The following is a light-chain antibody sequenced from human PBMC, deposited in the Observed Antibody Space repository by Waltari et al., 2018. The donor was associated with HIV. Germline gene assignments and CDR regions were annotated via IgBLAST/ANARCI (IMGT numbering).Light chain of an antibody. CDR1: RILWYRDNNKTD. J-gene: IGKJ2*01. Sequence: IVVTQSPDYLVVSLCGGATSNCRSRRILWYRDNNKTDLAWYRQKPGQLPKLLIYCEAPRDSGVPDRLSVSVSGTDFALTISNLQPEDVAVYYCQQYHSVPYTFGQGTRLEI. V-gene: IGKV4-1*01. CDR2: CEA. CDR3: QQYHSVPYT.